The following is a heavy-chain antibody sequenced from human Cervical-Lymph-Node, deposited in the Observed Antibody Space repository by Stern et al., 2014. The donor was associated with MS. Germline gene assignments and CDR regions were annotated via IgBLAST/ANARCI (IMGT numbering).Heavy chain of an antibody. V-gene: IGHV1-24*01. Sequence: QVQLLQPGAEVKKPGASVKVSCKVSGSTLSEFSMHWVRQAPGKGLEWMGNFDPEDGEAIYAQRFQGRVTMTADTSTDTAYMELSSLRSEDTAVYYCATDYNYWGQGTLVTVSS. J-gene: IGHJ4*02. CDR3: ATDYNY. CDR1: GSTLSEFS. CDR2: FDPEDGEA. D-gene: IGHD4-11*01.